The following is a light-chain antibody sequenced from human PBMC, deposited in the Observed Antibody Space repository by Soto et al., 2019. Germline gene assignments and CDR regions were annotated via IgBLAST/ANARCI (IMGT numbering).Light chain of an antibody. CDR2: LEGSGIY. CDR1: SGHSDYA. V-gene: IGLV4-60*02. J-gene: IGLJ1*01. CDR3: ETWDSKAHV. Sequence: QLVLTQSSSASASLGSSVKFTCTLSSGHSDYAIAWHQHQPGKAPRYLMKLEGSGIYNKESGVPDRFSGSSSGADRYLTISNLQFEDEADYYCETWDSKAHVFGAGTKVTVL.